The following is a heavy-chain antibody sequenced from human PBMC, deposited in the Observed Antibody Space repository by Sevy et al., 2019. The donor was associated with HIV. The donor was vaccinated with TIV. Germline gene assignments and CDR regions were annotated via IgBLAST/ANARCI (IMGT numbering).Heavy chain of an antibody. CDR1: GFTFSSYW. V-gene: IGHV3-7*04. CDR3: ARGYSSGWYRWDYYYGMDV. J-gene: IGHJ6*02. CDR2: IKQDGSEK. D-gene: IGHD6-19*01. Sequence: GGSLRLSCAASGFTFSSYWMSWVRQAPGKGLEWVANIKQDGSEKYYVDSVKGRFTISRDNAKNSLYLQMNSLRAEDTAVYYCARGYSSGWYRWDYYYGMDVWGQGTTVTVSS.